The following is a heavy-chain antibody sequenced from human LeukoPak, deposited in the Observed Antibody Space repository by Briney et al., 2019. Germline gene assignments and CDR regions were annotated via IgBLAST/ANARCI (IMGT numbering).Heavy chain of an antibody. CDR2: IIPIFGTA. Sequence: GSSVKVSCKASGGTFSSYAISWVRQPPGQGLEWMGGIIPIFGTANYAQKFQGRVTITADESTSTAYMELSSLRSEDTAVYYCGVYCSSTSCYGFDYWGQGTLVTVSS. CDR1: GGTFSSYA. V-gene: IGHV1-69*01. CDR3: GVYCSSTSCYGFDY. D-gene: IGHD2-2*01. J-gene: IGHJ4*02.